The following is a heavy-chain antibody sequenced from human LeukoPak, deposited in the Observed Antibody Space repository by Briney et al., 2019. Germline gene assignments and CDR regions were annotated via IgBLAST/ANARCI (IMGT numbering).Heavy chain of an antibody. V-gene: IGHV3-7*01. CDR1: GFMFSNNW. CDR3: VININWSFGS. CDR2: IKPDGSNE. Sequence: GGSLRLSCGASGFMFSNNWMSWVRQAPGKGLEWMANIKPDGSNEYYADSVKSRFTISRDNAKNSLYLHMNSLRVEDTAIYYCVININWSFGSWGRGDVVIVSS. D-gene: IGHD1-1*01. J-gene: IGHJ4*02.